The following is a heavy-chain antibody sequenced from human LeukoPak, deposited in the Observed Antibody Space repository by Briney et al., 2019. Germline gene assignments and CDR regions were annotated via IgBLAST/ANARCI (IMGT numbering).Heavy chain of an antibody. J-gene: IGHJ3*01. CDR1: GFTFSSYA. V-gene: IGHV3-23*01. Sequence: GGSLRLSCAASGFTFSSYAMSWVRQAPGKGLEWVSAISGSGGSTYYADSVKGRFTISRDNSKNTLYLQMNSLRAEDTAVYYCAKDLGAYNWGNDAFDLWGQGTMVPVSS. CDR2: ISGSGGST. D-gene: IGHD7-27*01. CDR3: AKDLGAYNWGNDAFDL.